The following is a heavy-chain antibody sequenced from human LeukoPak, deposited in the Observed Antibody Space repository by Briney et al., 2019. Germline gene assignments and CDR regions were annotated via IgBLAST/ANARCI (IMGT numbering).Heavy chain of an antibody. V-gene: IGHV3-74*01. Sequence: AGGSLRLSCVASGFTFSSSWMYWVRQAPGKGLVGASRISSDGSRTTYADSVKGRFTIPRDDAKNTLYLQMNSLRVEDTAVYYCTRADSSWANDYWGQGTLVTVSS. D-gene: IGHD6-13*01. J-gene: IGHJ4*02. CDR1: GFTFSSSW. CDR2: ISSDGSRT. CDR3: TRADSSWANDY.